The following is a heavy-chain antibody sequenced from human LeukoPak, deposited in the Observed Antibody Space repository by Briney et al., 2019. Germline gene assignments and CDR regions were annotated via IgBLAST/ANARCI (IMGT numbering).Heavy chain of an antibody. J-gene: IGHJ6*02. CDR1: GLTFDGDV. CDR2: IFWSSGRV. D-gene: IGHD3-10*01. V-gene: IGHV3-9*01. CDR3: AKSYPGSEYYGMDV. Sequence: GRSLRLSCAASGLTFDGDVIHWVRQTPGKGLEWISGIFWSSGRVVYAESVKGRFTISRDSAKKSLYLQMNSLRGEDTAFYYCAKSYPGSEYYGMDVWGQGTTVIVSS.